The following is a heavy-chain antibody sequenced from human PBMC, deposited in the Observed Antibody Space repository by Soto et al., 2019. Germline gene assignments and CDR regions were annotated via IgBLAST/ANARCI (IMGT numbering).Heavy chain of an antibody. D-gene: IGHD3-3*01. J-gene: IGHJ4*02. Sequence: QVQLVQSGAEVKKPGASVKVSCKASGYTFTSYYMHWVRQAPGQGLEWMGIINPSGGSTSYAQKFQGRVTMTRDTSTSTVYMELSRLRSEDTAVYYCARGGRGSGYPHLFDYWGQGTLVTVSS. CDR3: ARGGRGSGYPHLFDY. CDR1: GYTFTSYY. CDR2: INPSGGST. V-gene: IGHV1-46*03.